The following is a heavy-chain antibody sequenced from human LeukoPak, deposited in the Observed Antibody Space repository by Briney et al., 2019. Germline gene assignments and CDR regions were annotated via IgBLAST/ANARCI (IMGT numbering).Heavy chain of an antibody. CDR2: ISSRGSTV. J-gene: IGHJ3*01. D-gene: IGHD2/OR15-2a*01. CDR1: RFSFSDHY. V-gene: IGHV3-11*04. CDR3: ARSLPGLLGDAFDL. Sequence: GGSLRLSCAASRFSFSDHYMSRIRQAPGKGLEWISYISSRGSTVNYAASVKGRFTISRDNAKNSLYLQMNSLRAEDTAVYYCARSLPGLLGDAFDLWGQGTMVTVSS.